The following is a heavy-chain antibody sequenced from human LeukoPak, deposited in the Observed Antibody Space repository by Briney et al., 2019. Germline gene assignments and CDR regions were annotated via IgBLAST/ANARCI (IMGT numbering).Heavy chain of an antibody. CDR1: GGSFSGYY. CDR2: INHSGST. Sequence: SETLSLTCAVYGGSFSGYYWSWIRQPPGKGLEWIGEINHSGSTNYNPSLKSRVTISVDTSKNQFSLKLSSVTAADTAVYYCASRRYSSGWLGTPLGLDYWGQGTLVTVSS. CDR3: ASRRYSSGWLGTPLGLDY. D-gene: IGHD6-19*01. V-gene: IGHV4-34*01. J-gene: IGHJ4*02.